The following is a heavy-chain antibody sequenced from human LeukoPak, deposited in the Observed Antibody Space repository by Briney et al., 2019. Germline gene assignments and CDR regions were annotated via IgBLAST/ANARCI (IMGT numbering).Heavy chain of an antibody. CDR3: ATWGLYYDILTGDDAFDI. D-gene: IGHD3-9*01. Sequence: SVKVSCKASGGTFSSYAISWVRQAPGQGLEWMGGIIPIFGTANYAQKFQGRVTITADESTSTAYMELSSLRSEDTAVYYCATWGLYYDILTGDDAFDIWGQGTMVTVSS. CDR2: IIPIFGTA. J-gene: IGHJ3*02. V-gene: IGHV1-69*13. CDR1: GGTFSSYA.